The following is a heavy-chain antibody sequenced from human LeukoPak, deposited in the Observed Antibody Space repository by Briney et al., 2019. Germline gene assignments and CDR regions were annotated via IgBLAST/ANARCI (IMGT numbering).Heavy chain of an antibody. V-gene: IGHV1-18*01. Sequence: GASVKVSCKASGYTFTSYGISWLRQAPGQGLEWMGWISAYNGNTNYAQKLQGRVTMTTDTSTSTAYMELRSLRSDDTAVYYCAREGTMVRGVMPNYYYYGMDVWGQGTTVTVSS. J-gene: IGHJ6*02. CDR2: ISAYNGNT. D-gene: IGHD3-10*01. CDR1: GYTFTSYG. CDR3: AREGTMVRGVMPNYYYYGMDV.